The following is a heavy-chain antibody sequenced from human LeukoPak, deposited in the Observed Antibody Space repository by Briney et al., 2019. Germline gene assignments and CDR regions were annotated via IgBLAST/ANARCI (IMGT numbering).Heavy chain of an antibody. J-gene: IGHJ1*01. V-gene: IGHV4-39*07. CDR2: IYYSGST. Sequence: SETLSLTCTVSGGSISSSSYYWGWIRQPPGKGLEWIGSIYYSGSTYYNPSLKSRVTISVDTSRNQFSLKLSSVTAADTAVYYCAREGPGGYSSSEHWGQGTLVTVSS. CDR1: GGSISSSSYY. CDR3: AREGPGGYSSSEH. D-gene: IGHD6-13*01.